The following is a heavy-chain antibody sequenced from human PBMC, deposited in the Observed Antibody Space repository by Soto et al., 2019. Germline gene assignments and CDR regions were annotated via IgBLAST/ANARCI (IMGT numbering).Heavy chain of an antibody. CDR1: GYSFATSG. CDR2: ISAYNGNT. D-gene: IGHD3-22*01. V-gene: IGHV1-18*01. CDR3: ARAGHYYDSSGYAT. J-gene: IGHJ5*02. Sequence: QVKLVQSGTEVKKPGASMKVSCKASGYSFATSGISWVRQAPGQGLEWMGWISAYNGNTNYEQKLQDRVTRTTDTSTSTAYLELRSLRSDDTAVYYCARAGHYYDSSGYATWGQGTLVTVS.